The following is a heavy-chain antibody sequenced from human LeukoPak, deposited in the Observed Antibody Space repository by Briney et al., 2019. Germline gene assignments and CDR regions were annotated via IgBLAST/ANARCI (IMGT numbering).Heavy chain of an antibody. CDR1: GFTFSSYE. Sequence: PGGSLRLSCAASGFTFSSYEMNWVRQAPGKGLEWVSYISGSGSTVYYADSVRGRFTISRDNAKNSLYLQMNSLRAEDTAVYYCARAPDSSCYYHESDYWGQGTLVTVSS. J-gene: IGHJ4*02. CDR3: ARAPDSSCYYHESDY. V-gene: IGHV3-48*03. D-gene: IGHD3-22*01. CDR2: ISGSGSTV.